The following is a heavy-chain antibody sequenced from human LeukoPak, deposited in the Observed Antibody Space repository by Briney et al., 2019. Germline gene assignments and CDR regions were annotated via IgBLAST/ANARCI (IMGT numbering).Heavy chain of an antibody. V-gene: IGHV1-46*01. D-gene: IGHD6-19*01. CDR2: INPSGGST. Sequence: ASVKVSCKASGYTFTSYYMHWVRQAPGQGLEWMGIINPSGGSTSYAQKFQGRVTMTRDTSPSTVYMELSSLRSEDTAVYYCAREIAVAGLDYWGQGTLVTVSS. CDR1: GYTFTSYY. CDR3: AREIAVAGLDY. J-gene: IGHJ4*02.